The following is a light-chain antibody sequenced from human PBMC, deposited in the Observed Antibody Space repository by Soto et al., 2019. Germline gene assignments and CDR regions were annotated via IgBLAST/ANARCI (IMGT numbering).Light chain of an antibody. Sequence: QSALTQPASVSGSPGQSITISCTGISSDVGSYNLVSWYQQHPGKAPKLMIYEGSKRPSGVSNRFSGSKSGTTASLTISGLQAEDEADYFCCTYAGSSTFVFGAGTKLTVL. CDR1: SSDVGSYNL. V-gene: IGLV2-23*01. J-gene: IGLJ1*01. CDR2: EGS. CDR3: CTYAGSSTFV.